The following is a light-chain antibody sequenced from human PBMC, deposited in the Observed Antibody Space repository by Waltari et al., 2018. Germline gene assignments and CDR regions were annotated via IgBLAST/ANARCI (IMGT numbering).Light chain of an antibody. V-gene: IGKV1-39*01. CDR3: QQSYSTLRVT. J-gene: IGKJ5*01. CDR2: AAS. Sequence: DIQMTQSPSSLSASVGDRVTITCRASQSISSYLNWYQQKPGKAPKLLIYAASSLQSGVPSRLRGSGSGTDFTLTISSLQPEDFATYYCQQSYSTLRVTFGQGTRLEIK. CDR1: QSISSY.